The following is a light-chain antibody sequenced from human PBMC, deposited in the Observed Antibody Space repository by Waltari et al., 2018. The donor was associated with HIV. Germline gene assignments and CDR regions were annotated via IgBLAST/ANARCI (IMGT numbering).Light chain of an antibody. Sequence: EIVLTQSPANLPLSPGERAPLSCRASQSVSSYLAWYKQKPGQGPRLLIYDASNRATGIPARFSGSGSGTDFTLTISSLEPEDFAVYYCQQRSNWPPDTFGQGTRLEIK. V-gene: IGKV3-11*01. CDR1: QSVSSY. CDR2: DAS. CDR3: QQRSNWPPDT. J-gene: IGKJ5*01.